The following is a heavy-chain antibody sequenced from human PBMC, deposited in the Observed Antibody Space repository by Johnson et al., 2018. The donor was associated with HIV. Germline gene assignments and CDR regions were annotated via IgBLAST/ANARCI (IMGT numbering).Heavy chain of an antibody. D-gene: IGHD1-26*01. J-gene: IGHJ3*02. Sequence: VQLVESGGGLIQPGGSLRLSCAASGFTVSSNYMSWVRQAPGKGLEWVSVIYSGGSTYYADSVKGRFTISRDNSTNTLYLQMNSLRAEDTAVYYCARERWSGELPVAFDIWGQGTMVTVSS. CDR2: IYSGGST. CDR1: GFTVSSNY. V-gene: IGHV3-53*01. CDR3: ARERWSGELPVAFDI.